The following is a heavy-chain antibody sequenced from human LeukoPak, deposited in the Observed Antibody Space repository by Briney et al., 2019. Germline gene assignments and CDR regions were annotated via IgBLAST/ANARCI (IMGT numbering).Heavy chain of an antibody. Sequence: ASVKVSCKASGNTFTMYYIHWVRQAPGQGLEWMGMINPSDGATTYAQRFQGRVTMTRDMSTTTVYMDLRSLRSEDTAVYYCARDVSSSGLFDYWGQGTLVTVSS. J-gene: IGHJ4*02. V-gene: IGHV1-46*01. D-gene: IGHD6-13*01. CDR2: INPSDGAT. CDR1: GNTFTMYY. CDR3: ARDVSSSGLFDY.